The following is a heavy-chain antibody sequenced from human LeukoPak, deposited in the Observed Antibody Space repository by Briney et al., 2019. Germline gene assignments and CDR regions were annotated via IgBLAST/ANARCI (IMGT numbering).Heavy chain of an antibody. CDR2: INAGNGNT. J-gene: IGHJ4*02. CDR3: ARDDTEMATIPLDY. Sequence: ASVKVSCKASGYTFTSYAMHWVRQAPGQRLEWMGWINAGNGNTKYSQKFQGRVTITRDTSASTAYMELSSLRSEDTAVYYCARDDTEMATIPLDYWGQGTLVTVSS. CDR1: GYTFTSYA. D-gene: IGHD5-24*01. V-gene: IGHV1-3*01.